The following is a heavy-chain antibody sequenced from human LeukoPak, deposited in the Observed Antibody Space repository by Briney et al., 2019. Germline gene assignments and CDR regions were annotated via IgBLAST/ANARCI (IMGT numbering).Heavy chain of an antibody. Sequence: SETLSLTCTVSGGSISSSSYYWGWIRQPPGKGLEWIGSIYYSGSTYYNPSLKSRVTISVDTSKNQFSLKLSSMTAADTAVYYCAKRNQMRVFDYWGQGTLVTVSS. V-gene: IGHV4-39*01. CDR1: GGSISSSSYY. CDR3: AKRNQMRVFDY. CDR2: IYYSGST. D-gene: IGHD1-14*01. J-gene: IGHJ4*02.